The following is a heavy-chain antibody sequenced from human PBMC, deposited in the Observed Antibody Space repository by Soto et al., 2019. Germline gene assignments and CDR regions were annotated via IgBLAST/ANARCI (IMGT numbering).Heavy chain of an antibody. J-gene: IGHJ6*02. Sequence: PSETLSLTCAVSGGSISSSNWWSWVRQPPGKGLEWIGEIYHSGSTNYNPSLKSRVTISVDKSKNQFSLKLSSVTAADTAVYYCGRVEDYYDSNYYYGMDVWGQGTTVTVSS. D-gene: IGHD3-22*01. CDR2: IYHSGST. V-gene: IGHV4-4*02. CDR1: GGSISSSNW. CDR3: GRVEDYYDSNYYYGMDV.